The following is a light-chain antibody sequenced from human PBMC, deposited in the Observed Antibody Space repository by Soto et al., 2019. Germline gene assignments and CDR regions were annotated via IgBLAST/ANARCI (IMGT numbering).Light chain of an antibody. J-gene: IGLJ3*02. V-gene: IGLV1-44*01. CDR1: SSNVGNNT. CDR2: GND. CDR3: AAWDDGLNGWL. Sequence: QSVMTQPPSVSAAPGQKVTISCSGSSSNVGNNTVNWYQQFPGTSPRLLIEGNDQRPSGVPDRFSGSKSANSASLAISGLKSEDEADYYCAAWDDGLNGWLFGGGTKLTVL.